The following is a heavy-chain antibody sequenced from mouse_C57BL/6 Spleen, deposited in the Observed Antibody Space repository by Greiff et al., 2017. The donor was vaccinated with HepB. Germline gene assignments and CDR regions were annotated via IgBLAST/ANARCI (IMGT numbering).Heavy chain of an antibody. CDR3: ARYPTVVETY. Sequence: QVQLKQPGAELVKPGASVKMSCKASGYTFTSYWITWVKQRPGQGLEWIGDIYPGSGSTNYNEKFKSKATLTVDTSSSTAYMQLSSLTSEDSTVYYCARYPTVVETYWGQGTLVTVSA. D-gene: IGHD1-1*01. J-gene: IGHJ3*01. V-gene: IGHV1-55*01. CDR2: IYPGSGST. CDR1: GYTFTSYW.